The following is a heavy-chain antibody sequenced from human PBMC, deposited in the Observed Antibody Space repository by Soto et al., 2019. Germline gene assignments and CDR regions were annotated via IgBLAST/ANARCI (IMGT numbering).Heavy chain of an antibody. D-gene: IGHD5-12*01. CDR2: ISAYNGNT. J-gene: IGHJ6*02. CDR3: ARDYRLRPYYYSYGMDV. Sequence: QVQLVQSGAEVKKPGASVKVSCKASGYTFTSYGISWVRQAPGQGLEWMGWISAYNGNTNYAQKLQGRVTMTTDTSTRTAYMELRSLRSDDTAVYYCARDYRLRPYYYSYGMDVWGQGTTVTVSS. CDR1: GYTFTSYG. V-gene: IGHV1-18*01.